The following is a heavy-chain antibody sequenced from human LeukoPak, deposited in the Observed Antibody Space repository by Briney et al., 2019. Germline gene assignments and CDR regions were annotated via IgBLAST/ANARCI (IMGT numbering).Heavy chain of an antibody. CDR2: IRYDGSNE. V-gene: IGHV3-30*02. D-gene: IGHD5-12*01. CDR1: GFTFSSYG. Sequence: GGSLRLSCAASGFTFSSYGMHWVRQAPGKGLEGVALIRYDGSNEYYADSVKGRFTISRDNAKNSLYLQMNSLRAEDTAVYYCARGNGYDYPYYYYYMDVWGKGTTVTVSS. J-gene: IGHJ6*03. CDR3: ARGNGYDYPYYYYYMDV.